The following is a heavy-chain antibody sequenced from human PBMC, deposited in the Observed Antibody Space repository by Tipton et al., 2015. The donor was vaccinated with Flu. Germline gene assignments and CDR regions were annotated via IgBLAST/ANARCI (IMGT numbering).Heavy chain of an antibody. D-gene: IGHD6-13*01. CDR1: GFTFSNAW. Sequence: SLRLSCAASGFTFSNAWMSWVRQAPGKGLEWVGRIKSKTDGGTTDYAAPVKGRSTISRDDSKNTLYLQMNSLKTEDTAVYYCTTDMYSSSSYYFDYWGQGTLVTVSS. J-gene: IGHJ4*02. CDR2: IKSKTDGGTT. CDR3: TTDMYSSSSYYFDY. V-gene: IGHV3-15*01.